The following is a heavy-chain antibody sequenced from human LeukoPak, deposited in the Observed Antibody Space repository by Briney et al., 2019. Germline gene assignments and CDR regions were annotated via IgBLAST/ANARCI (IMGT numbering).Heavy chain of an antibody. J-gene: IGHJ3*02. CDR1: GSISGYY. V-gene: IGHV4-4*09. D-gene: IGHD2-2*01. Sequence: SETLSLTCTVSGSISGYYWSWFRQPPGKGLEGMGYIYTSGSTNYNPSLESRVTISVDTSKNQFSLDLSSVTAADTAVYYCARQKCTSASCLTKNAFDIWGQGTMVTVSS. CDR3: ARQKCTSASCLTKNAFDI. CDR2: IYTSGST.